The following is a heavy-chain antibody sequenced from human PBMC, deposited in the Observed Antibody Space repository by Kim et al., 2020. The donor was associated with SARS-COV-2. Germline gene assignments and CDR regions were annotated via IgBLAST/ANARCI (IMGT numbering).Heavy chain of an antibody. CDR3: ARHLGGSSEFDY. J-gene: IGHJ4*02. D-gene: IGHD1-26*01. V-gene: IGHV4-39*01. CDR1: GGSISSSSYY. CDR2: IYYSGST. Sequence: SETLSLTCTVSGGSISSSSYYWGWIRQPPGKGLEWIGSIYYSGSTYYNPSLKGRVTISVDTSKNQFSLKLSSVTAADTAIYYCARHLGGSSEFDYWGQGALVAGSS.